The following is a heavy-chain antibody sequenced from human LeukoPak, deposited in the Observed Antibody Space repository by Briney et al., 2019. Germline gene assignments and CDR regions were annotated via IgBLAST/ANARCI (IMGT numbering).Heavy chain of an antibody. CDR3: ARSTDSSSWYRDAFDI. D-gene: IGHD6-13*01. CDR1: GGSFSGYY. V-gene: IGHV4-34*01. Sequence: PSETLSLTCAVYGGSFSGYYWSWIRQPPGKGLEWIGEINHSGSTNYNPSLKSRVTISVDTSKNQFSLKLSSVTAADTAVYYCARSTDSSSWYRDAFDIWGQGTMVTVSS. J-gene: IGHJ3*02. CDR2: INHSGST.